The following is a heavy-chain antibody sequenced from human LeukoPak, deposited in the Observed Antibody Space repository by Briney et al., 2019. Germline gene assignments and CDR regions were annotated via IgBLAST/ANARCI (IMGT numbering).Heavy chain of an antibody. CDR1: GFTFSSYG. J-gene: IGHJ5*02. V-gene: IGHV3-30*02. CDR3: AKTRSRNMITFGGVENWFDP. D-gene: IGHD3-16*01. CDR2: IRYDGSNE. Sequence: PGGSLRLSCAASGFTFSSYGMHWVRQAPGKGLEWVSFIRYDGSNEYYADSVKGRFTISRDTSKNTLYLQMNSLRAEDTAVYYCAKTRSRNMITFGGVENWFDPWGQGTLVTVSS.